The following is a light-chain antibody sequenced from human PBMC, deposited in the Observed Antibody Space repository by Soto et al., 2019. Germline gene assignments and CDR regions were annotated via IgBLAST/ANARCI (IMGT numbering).Light chain of an antibody. CDR1: NIGSKT. J-gene: IGLJ2*01. CDR2: DDR. CDR3: SSYAGSNSLHVV. Sequence: SYELTQPPSVSVARGQTAMMTCGGNNIGSKTVHWYQQKPGQAPVLVVYDDRARPSGIPERFSGSNSGNTASLTVSGLQAEDEADYHCSSYAGSNSLHVVFGGGTQLTVL. V-gene: IGLV3-21*02.